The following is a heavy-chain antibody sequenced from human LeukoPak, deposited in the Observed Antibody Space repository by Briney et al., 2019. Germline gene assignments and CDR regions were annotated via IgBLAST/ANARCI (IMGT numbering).Heavy chain of an antibody. CDR3: ARHSRTPGIAVAGRLD. Sequence: SETLSLTCTVSGDSISSSSYYWGWIRQPPGKGLEWIGSIYYSGSTYYNPSLKSRVTISVDTSKNQFSLKLSSVTAADTAVYHCARHSRTPGIAVAGRLDWGQGTLVTVSS. V-gene: IGHV4-39*01. CDR2: IYYSGST. J-gene: IGHJ4*02. D-gene: IGHD6-19*01. CDR1: GDSISSSSYY.